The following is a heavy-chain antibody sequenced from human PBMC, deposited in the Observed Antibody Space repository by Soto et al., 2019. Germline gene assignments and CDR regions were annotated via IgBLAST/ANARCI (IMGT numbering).Heavy chain of an antibody. J-gene: IGHJ1*01. CDR1: GYTFTSYY. CDR3: ARVESSGYIL. D-gene: IGHD3-22*01. CDR2: INPCNGHT. V-gene: IGHV1-18*01. Sequence: SVKVSCKASGYTFTSYYISWVRQAPGQWLEWMGWINPCNGHTSYEQNLQDRVTMTTDTSTRTAYMELRSLRSDDTAVYDGARVESSGYILWGQGAMVTVSS.